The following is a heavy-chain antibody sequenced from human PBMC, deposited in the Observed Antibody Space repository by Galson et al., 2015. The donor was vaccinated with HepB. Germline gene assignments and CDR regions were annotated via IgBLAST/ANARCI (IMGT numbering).Heavy chain of an antibody. D-gene: IGHD2-2*01. J-gene: IGHJ5*02. V-gene: IGHV3-33*01. CDR3: ARGGYCSSTSCGFGNWFDP. CDR1: GFTFSSYG. Sequence: SLRLSCAASGFTFSSYGMHWVRQAPGKGLEWVVVIWYDGSNKYYADSVKGRFTISRDNSKNTLYLQMNSLRAEDTAVYYCARGGYCSSTSCGFGNWFDPWGQGTLVTVSS. CDR2: IWYDGSNK.